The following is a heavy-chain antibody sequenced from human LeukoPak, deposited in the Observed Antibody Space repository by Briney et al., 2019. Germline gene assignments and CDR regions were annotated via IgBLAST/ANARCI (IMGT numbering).Heavy chain of an antibody. CDR2: INHSGST. CDR1: GGSFSGHY. Sequence: SETLSLTCAVYGGSFSGHYWSWIRQPPGKGLEWIGEINHSGSTNYNPSLKSRVTISVDTSKNQFSLKLSSVTAADTAVYYCARGSGWEEYYFDYWGQGTLVTVSS. CDR3: ARGSGWEEYYFDY. D-gene: IGHD6-19*01. V-gene: IGHV4-34*01. J-gene: IGHJ4*02.